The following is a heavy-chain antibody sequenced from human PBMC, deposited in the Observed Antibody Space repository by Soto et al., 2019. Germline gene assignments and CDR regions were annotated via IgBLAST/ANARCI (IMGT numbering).Heavy chain of an antibody. CDR1: GGTFSSYT. CDR3: ARVRGYCSGGSCCAGYYYYGMDV. J-gene: IGHJ6*02. CDR2: IIPILGIA. V-gene: IGHV1-69*02. D-gene: IGHD2-15*01. Sequence: QVQLVQSGAEVKKPGSSVKVSCKASGGTFSSYTISWVRQAPGQGLEWMGRIIPILGIANYAQKFQGRVKITADKSTSRAYMEVNSLRSEDTAVDYCARVRGYCSGGSCCAGYYYYGMDVWGQGTTVTVSS.